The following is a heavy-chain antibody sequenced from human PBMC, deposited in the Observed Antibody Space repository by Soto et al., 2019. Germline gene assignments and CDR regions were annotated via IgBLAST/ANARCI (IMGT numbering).Heavy chain of an antibody. V-gene: IGHV3-48*02. Sequence: GGSLRLSCAASGFTFSSYSMNWVRQAPGKGLEWVSYISSSSSTIYYADSVKGRFTISRDNAKNSLYLQMNSLRDEDTAVYYCAREVVEIAAGTRHYYYGMDVWGQGTTVTVSS. CDR1: GFTFSSYS. D-gene: IGHD6-13*01. CDR3: AREVVEIAAGTRHYYYGMDV. CDR2: ISSSSSTI. J-gene: IGHJ6*02.